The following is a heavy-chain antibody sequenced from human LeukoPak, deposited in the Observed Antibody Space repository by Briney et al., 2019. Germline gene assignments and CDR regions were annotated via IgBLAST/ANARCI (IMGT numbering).Heavy chain of an antibody. D-gene: IGHD6-6*01. CDR3: ARSASSSSRSAFDI. CDR1: GGSMSSYY. Sequence: SETLSLTCTVSGGSMSSYYWSWIRQPPGKGLEWIGYIYYTGNTNYNPSLKSRITISVDTSKNQFSLKLSSVTAADTAFYYCARSASSSSRSAFDIWGQGTMVTVSS. CDR2: IYYTGNT. J-gene: IGHJ3*02. V-gene: IGHV4-59*01.